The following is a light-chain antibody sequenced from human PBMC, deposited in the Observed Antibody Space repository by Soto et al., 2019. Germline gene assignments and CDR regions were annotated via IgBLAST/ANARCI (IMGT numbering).Light chain of an antibody. J-gene: IGKJ1*01. CDR1: QRIATY. CDR2: DAS. Sequence: EIVLTQSPGTLSLSPGERATLSCRASQRIATYLAWYQQKPGQAPRFLIYDASTRATGIPDRFSGSGSGTDFTLSISRLEPEDFAVYYCQQYDSSPRTFGQGTKVEI. CDR3: QQYDSSPRT. V-gene: IGKV3-20*01.